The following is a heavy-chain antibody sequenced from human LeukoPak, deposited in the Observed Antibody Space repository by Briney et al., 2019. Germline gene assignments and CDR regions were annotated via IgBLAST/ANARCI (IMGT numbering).Heavy chain of an antibody. CDR3: ARGREDTAMEDY. D-gene: IGHD5-18*01. CDR1: GGSISSGGYY. CDR2: IYYSGST. Sequence: PSQTLSLTCTVSGGSISSGGYYWSWIRQHPGKGLEWIGYIYYSGSTYYNPSLKSRVTISVDTSKNQFSLKLSSVTAADTAVYYCARGREDTAMEDYWGQGTLVTASS. J-gene: IGHJ4*02. V-gene: IGHV4-31*03.